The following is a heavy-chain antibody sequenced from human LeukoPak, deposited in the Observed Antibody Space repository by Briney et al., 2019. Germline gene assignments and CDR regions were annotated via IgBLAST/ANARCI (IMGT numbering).Heavy chain of an antibody. CDR2: MNPNSGNT. Sequence: GASVKVSCKASGYTFTSYDINWVRQAPGQGLEWMGWMNPNSGNTGYAQKFQGRVTMTRNTSISTAYMELSSLRSEDTAVYYCARFNFWSDYYYYGMDVWGQGTTVTVSS. V-gene: IGHV1-8*01. D-gene: IGHD3-3*01. CDR3: ARFNFWSDYYYYGMDV. J-gene: IGHJ6*02. CDR1: GYTFTSYD.